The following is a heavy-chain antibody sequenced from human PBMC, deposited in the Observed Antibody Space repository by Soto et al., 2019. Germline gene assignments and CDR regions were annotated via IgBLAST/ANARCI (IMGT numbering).Heavy chain of an antibody. J-gene: IGHJ4*02. CDR3: ARTPYYDRSGGVDY. CDR1: GFSLSNARMG. Sequence: QVTLKESGPVLVKPTEPLTLTCTVSGFSLSNARMGVSWIRQPPGKALEWLAHIFSNDEKSYSTSLKSRLTISKDTTKSQVVLTMTNMDPVDTATYYCARTPYYDRSGGVDYWGQGTLVTVSS. D-gene: IGHD3-22*01. CDR2: IFSNDEK. V-gene: IGHV2-26*01.